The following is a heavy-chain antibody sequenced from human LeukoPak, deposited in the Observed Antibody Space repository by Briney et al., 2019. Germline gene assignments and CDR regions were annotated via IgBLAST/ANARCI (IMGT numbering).Heavy chain of an antibody. J-gene: IGHJ6*04. D-gene: IGHD2-2*01. Sequence: SVKVSCKASGGTFSSYAISWVRQAPGQGLEWMGGIIPIFGTANYAQKFQGRVTITADKSTSTAYMELSSLRSEDTAVYYCAGALLGYCGSTSCLYYYYGMDVWGKGTTVTVSS. CDR3: AGALLGYCGSTSCLYYYYGMDV. CDR1: GGTFSSYA. CDR2: IIPIFGTA. V-gene: IGHV1-69*06.